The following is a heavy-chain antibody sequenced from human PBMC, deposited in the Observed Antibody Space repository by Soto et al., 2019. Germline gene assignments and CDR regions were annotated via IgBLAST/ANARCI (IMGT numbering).Heavy chain of an antibody. CDR1: GFTFSSYW. D-gene: IGHD1-26*01. CDR3: LVSGNYRFDY. CDR2: INGGGSST. Sequence: PGGSLRLSCAASGFTFSSYWMHCVRQAPGKGLVWVARINGGGSSTSYADSVKGRFTISRDNARSTLYLQMNSLRAEDTAVYYCLVSGNYRFDYWGPGILVTVSS. V-gene: IGHV3-74*01. J-gene: IGHJ4*02.